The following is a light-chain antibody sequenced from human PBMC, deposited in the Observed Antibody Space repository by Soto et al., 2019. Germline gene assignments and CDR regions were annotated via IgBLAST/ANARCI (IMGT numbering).Light chain of an antibody. CDR3: SSYTSSSPLYV. J-gene: IGLJ1*01. Sequence: QSPLTQPASVSGSPGQSITISCTGTSSDVGGYNYVSWYQQHPGKAPKLMIYEVSNRPSGVSNHFSGSKSGNTASLTISGLQAEDEADYYCSSYTSSSPLYVFGTGTKVTVL. V-gene: IGLV2-14*01. CDR1: SSDVGGYNY. CDR2: EVS.